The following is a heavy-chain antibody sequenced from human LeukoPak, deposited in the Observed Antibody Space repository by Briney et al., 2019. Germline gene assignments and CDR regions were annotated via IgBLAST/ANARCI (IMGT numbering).Heavy chain of an antibody. CDR2: ISVHKGDT. CDR1: GYTFTNFG. Sequence: ASVKVSCKASGYTFTNFGISWVRQAPGQGLEWMGWISVHKGDTNCAQILQGRVTMTTDTSTSTAYMELRSLRSDDTAVYYCARAGGWARGDYKADAFDIWGQGTMVTVSS. V-gene: IGHV1-18*01. D-gene: IGHD6-19*01. J-gene: IGHJ3*02. CDR3: ARAGGWARGDYKADAFDI.